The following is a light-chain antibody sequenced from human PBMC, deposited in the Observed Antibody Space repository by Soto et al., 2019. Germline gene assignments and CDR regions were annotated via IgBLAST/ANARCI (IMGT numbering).Light chain of an antibody. CDR3: SLYSSKGSLI. V-gene: IGLV2-18*01. CDR2: GVN. CDR1: TTDIDNYDS. J-gene: IGLJ1*01. Sequence: QSVLAQPPSVSGSPGQSVTISCTATTTDIDNYDSLSCYHRAPATGRKLSTDGVNKRPSGAPERFSGSTSGNTASLPISGLQAEDETDYFCSLYSSKGSLIFGPGTKVTVL.